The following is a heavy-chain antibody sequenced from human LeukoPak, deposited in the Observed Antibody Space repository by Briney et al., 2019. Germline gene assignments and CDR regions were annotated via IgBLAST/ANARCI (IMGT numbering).Heavy chain of an antibody. CDR2: IIPIFGTA. J-gene: IGHJ4*02. CDR1: GGTFSSYA. D-gene: IGHD6-13*01. Sequence: GASVKVSCKASGGTFSSYAISWVRQAPGQGLEWMGGIIPIFGTANYAQKFQGRVTITTDESTSTAYMELSSLRSEDTAVYYCARVHRDIAAAGRDYYFDYWGQGTLVTVSS. V-gene: IGHV1-69*05. CDR3: ARVHRDIAAAGRDYYFDY.